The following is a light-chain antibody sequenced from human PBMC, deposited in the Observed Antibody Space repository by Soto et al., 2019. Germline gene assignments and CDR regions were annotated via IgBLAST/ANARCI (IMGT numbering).Light chain of an antibody. Sequence: QSVLTQPASVSGSPGQSITISCTGTSRNIGKFNLVSWYQQYPGKAPKLVIYEVTERPSGVSNRFSGSKTANTASLTISALQAEDEADYYCCSYDLITPYVFGTGTKATVL. CDR3: CSYDLITPYV. J-gene: IGLJ1*01. CDR1: SRNIGKFNL. V-gene: IGLV2-23*02. CDR2: EVT.